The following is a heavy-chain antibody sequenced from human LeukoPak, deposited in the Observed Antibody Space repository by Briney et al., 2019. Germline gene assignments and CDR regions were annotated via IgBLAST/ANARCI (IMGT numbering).Heavy chain of an antibody. Sequence: SETLSLTCAVYGGSFSGYYWSWIRQPPGKGLGWIGEINHSGSTNYNPSLKSRVTISVDTSKNQFSLKLSSVTAADTAVYYCARVPRASSSWYNWFDPWGQGTLVTVSS. V-gene: IGHV4-34*01. D-gene: IGHD6-13*01. CDR3: ARVPRASSSWYNWFDP. CDR2: INHSGST. J-gene: IGHJ5*02. CDR1: GGSFSGYY.